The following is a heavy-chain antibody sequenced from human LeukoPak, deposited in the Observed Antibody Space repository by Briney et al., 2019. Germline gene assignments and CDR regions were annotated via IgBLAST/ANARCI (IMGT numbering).Heavy chain of an antibody. CDR3: ARISSVWVKDFYYYMDV. D-gene: IGHD3-16*02. CDR2: LYYTGST. Sequence: SGTLSLTCTVAGGSISNNLYYWGWVRQPPGKGLEWIGSLYYTGSTYYNASLKGRVTISMDKAKNQFALMLTSVTAADTAVYFCARISSVWVKDFYYYMDVWGKGTTVTVSS. J-gene: IGHJ6*03. CDR1: GGSISNNLYY. V-gene: IGHV4-39*06.